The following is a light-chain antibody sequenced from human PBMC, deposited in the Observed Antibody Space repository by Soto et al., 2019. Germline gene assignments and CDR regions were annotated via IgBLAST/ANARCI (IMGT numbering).Light chain of an antibody. CDR2: GAS. CDR1: ASVGNN. CDR3: QQYTNWPPWT. J-gene: IGKJ1*01. Sequence: EIVLTQSPATLSVSPGERATLSCRASASVGNNLAWYQQKPGQAPSLLIYGASTRATGIPARFSGSGSGTEFTLTISRLQSADFAIYYCQQYTNWPPWTFGQGTKVDIK. V-gene: IGKV3-15*01.